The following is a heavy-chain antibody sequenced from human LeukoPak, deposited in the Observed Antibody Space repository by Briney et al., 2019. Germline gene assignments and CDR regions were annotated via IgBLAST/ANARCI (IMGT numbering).Heavy chain of an antibody. CDR3: AREDSVGTFDY. V-gene: IGHV4-59*01. D-gene: IGHD2-15*01. Sequence: SETLSLTCTVSGGSISSYYWSWIRQPPGKGLEWIGYIYYSGSTNYNPSLKSRVTISVDTSKNQFSLKLSSVTAADTAVYYCAREDSVGTFDYWGQGTLVTVSS. J-gene: IGHJ4*02. CDR2: IYYSGST. CDR1: GGSISSYY.